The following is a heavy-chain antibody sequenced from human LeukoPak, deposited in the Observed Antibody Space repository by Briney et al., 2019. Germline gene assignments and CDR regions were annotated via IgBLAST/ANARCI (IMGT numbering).Heavy chain of an antibody. V-gene: IGHV3-30*04. D-gene: IGHD4/OR15-4a*01. J-gene: IGHJ6*03. Sequence: GGSLRLSCAASGFTFSSYAMHWVRQAPGKGLEWVAVISYDGSNKYYADSVKGRFTISRDNSKDTLYLQMNSLRAEDTAVYYCAKGYGATYYYYYMDVWGKGTTVTVSS. CDR2: ISYDGSNK. CDR1: GFTFSSYA. CDR3: AKGYGATYYYYYMDV.